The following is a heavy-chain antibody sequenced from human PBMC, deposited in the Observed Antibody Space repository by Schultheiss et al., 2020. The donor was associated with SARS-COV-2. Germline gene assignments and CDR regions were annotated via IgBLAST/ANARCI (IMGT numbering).Heavy chain of an antibody. J-gene: IGHJ6*02. CDR2: IYNSGSP. V-gene: IGHV4-31*03. D-gene: IGHD1-1*01. CDR3: ARVPGYYGMDV. CDR1: GGSITSGAYY. Sequence: SETLSLTCTVSGGSITSGAYYWSWIRQHPGKGLEYIGHIYNSGSPAYNPSLKSRVAISKDTSKNQVSLKLTSVTAADTAVYYCARVPGYYGMDVWGQGTTVTVSS.